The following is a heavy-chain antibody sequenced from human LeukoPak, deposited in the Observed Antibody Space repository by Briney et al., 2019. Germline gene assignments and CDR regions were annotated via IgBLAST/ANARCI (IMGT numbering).Heavy chain of an antibody. CDR3: ARSYDSSGYYYGIFDY. D-gene: IGHD3-22*01. CDR1: GGSISSGGYY. V-gene: IGHV4-31*03. CDR2: IYYSGST. J-gene: IGHJ4*02. Sequence: SETLSLTCTVSGGSISSGGYYWSWIRQHPGRGLEWIGYIYYSGSTYYNPSLKSRVTISVDTSKNQFSLKLSSVTAADTAVYYCARSYDSSGYYYGIFDYWGQGTLATVSS.